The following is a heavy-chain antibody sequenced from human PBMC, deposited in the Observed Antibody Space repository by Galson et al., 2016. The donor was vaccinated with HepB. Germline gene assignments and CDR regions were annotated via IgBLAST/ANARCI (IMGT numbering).Heavy chain of an antibody. D-gene: IGHD2-21*01. CDR3: ARGLGVEFNRGIDY. J-gene: IGHJ4*02. CDR1: GFTFSSHW. Sequence: SLRLSCAASGFTFSSHWMHWVRQVPGKGLGWVSHINGDGNNKNYAGFAKGRFTISRDNAKNTVFLQMSSLRAEDTAVYFCARGLGVEFNRGIDYWGQGVLVTVSS. V-gene: IGHV3-74*01. CDR2: INGDGNNK.